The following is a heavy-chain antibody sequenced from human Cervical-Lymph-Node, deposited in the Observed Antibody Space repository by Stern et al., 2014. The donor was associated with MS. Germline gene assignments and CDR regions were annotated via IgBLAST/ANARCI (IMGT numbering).Heavy chain of an antibody. CDR3: ARRGDGYNGADH. J-gene: IGHJ4*02. CDR2: IAQCDSDT. V-gene: IGHV5-51*03. D-gene: IGHD5-24*01. Sequence: EVQLVESGAEVKKPGESLKISCKVSGYNFARYWIGWVRQMPGKGLEWMSIIAQCDSDTRYSPSFHGKTTISADKSINTAYLQWSSLKASDTATYFCARRGDGYNGADHWGQGTQVTVSS. CDR1: GYNFARYW.